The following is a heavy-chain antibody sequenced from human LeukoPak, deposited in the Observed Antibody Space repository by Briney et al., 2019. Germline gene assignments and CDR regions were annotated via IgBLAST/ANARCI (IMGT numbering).Heavy chain of an antibody. CDR2: MNPNSGNT. CDR3: ARAFRAMTIFGVVKSAFDI. D-gene: IGHD3-3*01. Sequence: GASVKVSCKASRYTFTSYDINWVRQATGQGLEWMGWMNPNSGNTGYAQKFQGRVTITRNTSISTAYMELSSLRSEDTAVYYCARAFRAMTIFGVVKSAFDIWGQGTMVTVSS. J-gene: IGHJ3*02. V-gene: IGHV1-8*03. CDR1: RYTFTSYD.